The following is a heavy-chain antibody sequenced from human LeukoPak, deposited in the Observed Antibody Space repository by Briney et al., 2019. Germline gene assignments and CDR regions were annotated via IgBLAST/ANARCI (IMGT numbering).Heavy chain of an antibody. D-gene: IGHD3-22*01. CDR1: GFTFSSYA. CDR2: ISGSGGST. Sequence: GGSLRLSCAASGFTFSSYAMSWVRQAPGKGLEWVSAISGSGGSTYYADSVKGRFTISRDNSKNTLYLQMNSLRAEDTAVYYCAKDVGYYYDSSGLYRGQGTLVTVSS. J-gene: IGHJ4*02. CDR3: AKDVGYYYDSSGLY. V-gene: IGHV3-23*01.